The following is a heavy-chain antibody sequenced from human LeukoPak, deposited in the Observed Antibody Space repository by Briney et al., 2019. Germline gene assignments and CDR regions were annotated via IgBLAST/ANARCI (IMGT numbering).Heavy chain of an antibody. Sequence: PGGSLRLSCAASGVSFSSYEMNWIRQAGGKGLEGGSYIGSSGSTIYYADSVKGRFTISRDNAKNSLYLQMNSLRAEDTAVYYCARNGYYYDSSGYYFDYWGQGTLVTVSS. CDR3: ARNGYYYDSSGYYFDY. CDR1: GVSFSSYE. J-gene: IGHJ4*02. D-gene: IGHD3-22*01. V-gene: IGHV3-48*03. CDR2: IGSSGSTI.